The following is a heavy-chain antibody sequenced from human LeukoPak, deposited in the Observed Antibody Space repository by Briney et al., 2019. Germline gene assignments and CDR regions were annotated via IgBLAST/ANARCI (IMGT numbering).Heavy chain of an antibody. V-gene: IGHV4-34*01. J-gene: IGHJ4*02. Sequence: SETLSLTCAVYGGSFSGYYWSWIRQPPGKGLEWIGEINHSGSTNYNPSLKSRVTISVDTSKNQFSPKLSSVTAADTAVYYCARLPGMGAHFDYWGQGTLVTVSS. CDR3: ARLPGMGAHFDY. D-gene: IGHD3-10*01. CDR1: GGSFSGYY. CDR2: INHSGST.